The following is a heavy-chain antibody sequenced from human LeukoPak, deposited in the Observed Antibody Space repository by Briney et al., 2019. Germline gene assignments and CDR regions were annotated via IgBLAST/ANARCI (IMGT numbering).Heavy chain of an antibody. CDR3: ARLLDNDISGDPDTFDV. CDR1: GGSLSGHY. V-gene: IGHV4-59*11. Sequence: LETLSLTCTVSGGSLSGHYWSWIRQPPGKRLEWIGYVSYTGRTKYNPSLQSRVTISIDTSKSQSSLKLTSVTSADTAVYSCARLLDNDISGDPDTFDVWGQGTTVIVSS. D-gene: IGHD3-22*01. CDR2: VSYTGRT. J-gene: IGHJ3*01.